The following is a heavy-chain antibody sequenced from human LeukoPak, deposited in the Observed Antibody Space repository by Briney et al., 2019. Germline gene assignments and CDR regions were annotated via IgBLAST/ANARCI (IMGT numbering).Heavy chain of an antibody. Sequence: PGGSLRLSCAASGFTFSSYAMSWVRQAPGKGLEWVSAISGSGGSTYYADSVKGRFTISRDNSKNTLYLQMNSLRAEDTAVYYCAKDYGSGPRIGTGYFDYWGQGTLVTVSS. CDR2: ISGSGGST. V-gene: IGHV3-23*01. D-gene: IGHD3-10*01. CDR3: AKDYGSGPRIGTGYFDY. J-gene: IGHJ4*02. CDR1: GFTFSSYA.